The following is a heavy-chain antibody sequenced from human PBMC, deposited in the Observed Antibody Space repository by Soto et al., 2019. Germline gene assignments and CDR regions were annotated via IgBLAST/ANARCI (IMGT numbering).Heavy chain of an antibody. CDR3: VRQTGGVATPGDDY. D-gene: IGHD2-15*01. Sequence: QVQLVQSGAEVKKPGASVKVSCEASGYPFSAFDINWVRQAGGQGLEWMGWMNPDSGDTAFAQRFQDRITMTRSTSIRTAYMELSRLTSDDTAVYFCVRQTGGVATPGDDYWGQGTLVTVSS. V-gene: IGHV1-8*01. CDR2: MNPDSGDT. J-gene: IGHJ4*02. CDR1: GYPFSAFD.